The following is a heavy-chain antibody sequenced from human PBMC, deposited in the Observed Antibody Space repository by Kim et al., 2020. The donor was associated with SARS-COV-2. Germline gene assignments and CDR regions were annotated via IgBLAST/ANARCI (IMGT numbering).Heavy chain of an antibody. D-gene: IGHD3-10*01. CDR3: ARRITMVRGVIITYYFDY. CDR1: GGSISSSSYY. Sequence: SETLSLTCTVSGGSISSSSYYWGWIRQPPGKGLEWIGSIYYSGSTYYNPSLKSRVTISVDTSKNHFSLKLSSVTAADTAVYYCARRITMVRGVIITYYFDYWGQGTLVTVSS. V-gene: IGHV4-39*07. J-gene: IGHJ4*02. CDR2: IYYSGST.